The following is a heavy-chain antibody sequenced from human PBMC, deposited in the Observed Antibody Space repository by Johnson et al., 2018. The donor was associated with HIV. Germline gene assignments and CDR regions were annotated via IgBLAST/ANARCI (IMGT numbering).Heavy chain of an antibody. CDR1: GITVSSNY. J-gene: IGHJ3*02. V-gene: IGHV3-66*02. D-gene: IGHD3-16*01. CDR2: IFSVGNT. CDR3: AKPPSMGADAFDI. Sequence: VLLVESGGALVQPGGSLRLSCAASGITVSSNYMSWVRQAPGKGLEWVSVIFSVGNTYYTDSVRCRFTISRDNPKNTLYLQMNSLRAEDTGVYYCAKPPSMGADAFDIWGQGTMVTVSS.